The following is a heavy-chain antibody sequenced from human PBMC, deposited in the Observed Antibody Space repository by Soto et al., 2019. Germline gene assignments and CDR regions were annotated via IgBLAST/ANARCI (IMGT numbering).Heavy chain of an antibody. Sequence: SGGTLRLSCAASGFTFSSDGMHWVRQAPGKGLEWVAVIWYDGSNKYYADSVKGRFTISRDNSKNTLYLQMNSLRAEDTAVYYCARAQGTSPWFDPWGQGTLVTVSS. CDR2: IWYDGSNK. J-gene: IGHJ5*02. CDR3: ARAQGTSPWFDP. D-gene: IGHD2-2*01. V-gene: IGHV3-33*01. CDR1: GFTFSSDG.